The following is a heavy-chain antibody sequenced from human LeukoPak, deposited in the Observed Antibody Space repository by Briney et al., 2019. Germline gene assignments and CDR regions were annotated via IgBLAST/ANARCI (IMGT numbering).Heavy chain of an antibody. CDR3: AKGGYCTNGVCRYFDY. D-gene: IGHD2-8*01. CDR1: GFTFSSYA. J-gene: IGHJ4*02. CDR2: IRYNGNNK. V-gene: IGHV3-30*02. Sequence: GGSLRLSCAASGFTFSSYAMHWVRQAPGKGLEWVAFIRYNGNNKYYADSVKGRFTISRDKSKNTLYLQMNSLRAGDTAVYYCAKGGYCTNGVCRYFDYWGQGTLVTVSS.